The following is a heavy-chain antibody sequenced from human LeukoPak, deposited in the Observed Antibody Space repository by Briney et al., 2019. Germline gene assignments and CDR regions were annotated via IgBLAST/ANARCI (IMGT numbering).Heavy chain of an antibody. Sequence: ASVKVSCKASGYTFTAYSMHWVRQAPGQGLEWMGWINPNSSGTDCAQRFQGRVTMTRDTSITMLYMEMSSLTPDDTAVYYCARAGYCSDGKCYTFDYWGQGTLVTVSS. CDR3: ARAGYCSDGKCYTFDY. J-gene: IGHJ4*02. V-gene: IGHV1-2*02. CDR1: GYTFTAYS. D-gene: IGHD2-15*01. CDR2: INPNSSGT.